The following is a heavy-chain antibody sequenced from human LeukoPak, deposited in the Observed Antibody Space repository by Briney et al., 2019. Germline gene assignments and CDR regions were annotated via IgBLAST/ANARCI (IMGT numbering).Heavy chain of an antibody. J-gene: IGHJ4*02. D-gene: IGHD5-24*01. CDR1: GFTFSSYW. Sequence: GGPLRLSCAASGFTFSSYWMHWVRQAPGKGLVWVSRVKGDGSFTNYADSVYGRFTISRDNAKNTLYLHMHSLRAEDTAVYYCVRDGDDFNFDYWGQGNLVTVSS. V-gene: IGHV3-74*01. CDR2: VKGDGSFT. CDR3: VRDGDDFNFDY.